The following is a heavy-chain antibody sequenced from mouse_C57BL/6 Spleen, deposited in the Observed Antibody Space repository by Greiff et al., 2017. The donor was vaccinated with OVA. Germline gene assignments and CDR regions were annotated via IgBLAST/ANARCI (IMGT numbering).Heavy chain of an antibody. V-gene: IGHV2-2*01. CDR3: ARNYYYGSSYPYAMDY. CDR2: IWSGGST. D-gene: IGHD1-1*01. Sequence: QVQLQQSGPGLVQPSQSLSITCPVSGFSLTSYGVHWVRQSPGKGLEWLGVIWSGGSTDYNAAFISRLSISKDNSKSQVFFKMNSLQADDTAIYYCARNYYYGSSYPYAMDYWGQGTSVTVSS. CDR1: GFSLTSYG. J-gene: IGHJ4*01.